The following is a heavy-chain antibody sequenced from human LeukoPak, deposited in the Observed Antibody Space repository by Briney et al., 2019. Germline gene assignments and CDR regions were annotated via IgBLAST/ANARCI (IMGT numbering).Heavy chain of an antibody. CDR3: ARVHGSTYYYMDV. CDR1: EFTFSSYN. Sequence: GGSLRLSCVASEFTFSSYNMNWVRQAPGKGLEWVSSISSSGSYIYYADAVKGRFTISRDNAKNSLYLQMNSLRAEDTAVYYCARVHGSTYYYMDVWGKGTTVTVSS. J-gene: IGHJ6*03. D-gene: IGHD2-2*01. V-gene: IGHV3-21*01. CDR2: ISSSGSYI.